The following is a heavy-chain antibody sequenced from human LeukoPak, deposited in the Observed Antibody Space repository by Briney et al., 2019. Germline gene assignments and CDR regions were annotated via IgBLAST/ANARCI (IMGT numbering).Heavy chain of an antibody. D-gene: IGHD1-26*01. CDR3: AREGCSGSYSSYFDY. V-gene: IGHV3-30-3*01. J-gene: IGHJ4*02. CDR2: ISYDGSNK. Sequence: GGSLRLSCAASGFTFSSYAMHWVRQAPGKGLEWVAVISYDGSNKYYADSVKGRFTISRDNSKNTLYLQMNSLRAEDTAVYYCAREGCSGSYSSYFDYWGQGTLVTVSS. CDR1: GFTFSSYA.